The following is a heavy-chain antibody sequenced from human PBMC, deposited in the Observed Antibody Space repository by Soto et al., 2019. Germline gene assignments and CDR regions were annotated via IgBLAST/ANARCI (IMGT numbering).Heavy chain of an antibody. D-gene: IGHD2-15*01. CDR1: GGTFSSYA. CDR3: ARELCSGGSCYALGFDY. Sequence: XVKVSCKASGGTFSSYAISWVRQAPGQGLEWMGGIIPIFGTANYAQKFQGGVTITADESTSTAYMELSSLRSEDTAVYYCARELCSGGSCYALGFDYWGPGTLVTVSS. J-gene: IGHJ4*02. CDR2: IIPIFGTA. V-gene: IGHV1-69*13.